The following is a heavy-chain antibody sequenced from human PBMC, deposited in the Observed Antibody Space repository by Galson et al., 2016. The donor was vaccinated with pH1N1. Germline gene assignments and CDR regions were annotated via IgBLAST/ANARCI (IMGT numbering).Heavy chain of an antibody. D-gene: IGHD3-10*01. V-gene: IGHV3-69-1*01. CDR1: GFTLSDYY. CDR3: ARDRSVRGVGSSYYMDV. CDR2: IGSSGNV. J-gene: IGHJ6*03. Sequence: SLRLSCAASGFTLSDYYMNWIRETPERGLEWLSSIGSSGNVAYADSVKGRFTISRDNAQNSLRLQMDSLRVEDTALYYCARDRSVRGVGSSYYMDVWGQGTTVTVSS.